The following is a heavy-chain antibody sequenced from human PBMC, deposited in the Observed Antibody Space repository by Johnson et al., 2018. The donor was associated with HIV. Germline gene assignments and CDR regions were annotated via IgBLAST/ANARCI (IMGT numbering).Heavy chain of an antibody. Sequence: VQLMESGGGLVQPGGSLRLSCAASGFTFSSYWMSWVRQAPGQGLEWVANIKQDGSDKYYVDSLRGRFTISRDNAKKSLFLQMDSLTAEDTAVYYCARDYPMRVTGFSPDAFDIWGQGTMVTVSS. V-gene: IGHV3-7*01. CDR2: IKQDGSDK. CDR1: GFTFSSYW. D-gene: IGHD3-3*01. J-gene: IGHJ3*02. CDR3: ARDYPMRVTGFSPDAFDI.